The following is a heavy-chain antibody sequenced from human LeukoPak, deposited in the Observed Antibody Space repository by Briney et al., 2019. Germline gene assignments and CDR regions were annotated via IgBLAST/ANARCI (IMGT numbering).Heavy chain of an antibody. D-gene: IGHD2-15*01. J-gene: IGHJ4*02. CDR2: IKGSGSEK. CDR3: ARGWGEKGRCRGGTCNNPEFDY. CDR1: GFTFSDYW. V-gene: IGHV3-7*01. Sequence: PGGSLRLSCVVSGFTFSDYWMNWVRQAPGKGLEWVANIKGSGSEKYYLDSVKGRSTISRDNSWNTLYLQMNSLTAEDTAVYYCARGWGEKGRCRGGTCNNPEFDYWGQGALVIVSS.